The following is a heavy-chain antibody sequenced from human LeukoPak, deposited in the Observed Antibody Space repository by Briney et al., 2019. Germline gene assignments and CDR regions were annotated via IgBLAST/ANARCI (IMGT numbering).Heavy chain of an antibody. V-gene: IGHV3-21*01. D-gene: IGHD5-12*01. CDR1: GFTFSSYS. CDR3: ARDRNSGYSGYAFDC. J-gene: IGHJ4*02. Sequence: PGGSLRLSCAASGFTFSSYSMNWVRQAPGKGLERVSSISTSSSYIYYADSVKGRFTISRDSAKNSLYLQMNSLRAEDTAVYYCARDRNSGYSGYAFDCWGQGTLVTVSS. CDR2: ISTSSSYI.